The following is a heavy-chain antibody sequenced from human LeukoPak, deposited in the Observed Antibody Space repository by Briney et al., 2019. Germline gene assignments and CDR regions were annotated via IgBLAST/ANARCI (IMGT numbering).Heavy chain of an antibody. CDR1: GGTFSSYA. D-gene: IGHD5-12*01. CDR3: ASLVATTYYYYDMDV. Sequence: SVKVSCKASGGTFSSYAISWVRQAPGQGLEWMGGIIPIFGTANYAQKFQGRVTITADESTSTAYMELSSLRSEDTAVYYCASLVATTYYYYDMDVWGQGTTVTVSS. V-gene: IGHV1-69*13. CDR2: IIPIFGTA. J-gene: IGHJ6*02.